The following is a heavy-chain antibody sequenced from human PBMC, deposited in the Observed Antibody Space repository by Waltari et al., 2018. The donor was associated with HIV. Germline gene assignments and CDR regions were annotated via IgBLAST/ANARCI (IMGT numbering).Heavy chain of an antibody. CDR1: GYPFTNYG. J-gene: IGHJ4*02. D-gene: IGHD3-22*01. Sequence: QVHLVQSGAELRKPGASVTGSCRASGYPFTNYGLTWVRQAPGQGLEWMGWISGYNGDTKYAQKVRGRVTMTTDTSTSTAYLEMGSLRFDDTAVYYCARDHYYGSSGYYSDYWGQGTLVTVSS. CDR3: ARDHYYGSSGYYSDY. V-gene: IGHV1-18*01. CDR2: ISGYNGDT.